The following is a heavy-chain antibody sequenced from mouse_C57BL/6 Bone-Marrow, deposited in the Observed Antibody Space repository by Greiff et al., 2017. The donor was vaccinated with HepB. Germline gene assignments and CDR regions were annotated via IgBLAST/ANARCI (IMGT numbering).Heavy chain of an antibody. CDR3: ASPQATYYYAMDY. CDR1: GYTFTSYW. CDR2: IDPSDSYT. Sequence: QVHVKQPGAELVMPGASVKLSCKASGYTFTSYWMHWVKQRPGQGLEWIGEIDPSDSYTNYNQKFKGKSTLTVDKSSSTAYMQLSSLTSEDSAVYYCASPQATYYYAMDYWGQGTSVTVSS. J-gene: IGHJ4*01. V-gene: IGHV1-69*01. D-gene: IGHD3-2*02.